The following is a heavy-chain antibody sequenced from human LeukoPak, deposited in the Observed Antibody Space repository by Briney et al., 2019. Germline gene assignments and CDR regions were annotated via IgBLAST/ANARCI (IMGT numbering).Heavy chain of an antibody. J-gene: IGHJ4*02. CDR1: GFSVTNNY. D-gene: IGHD5-24*01. CDR3: ARGDGYNFFDY. Sequence: GGSLRLSCAVSGFSVTNNYMSWVRQAPGKGLEWVSVFYVGGATYYADSVKGRFTISGDNSENTLYLQMKSLRAEDTAVYYCARGDGYNFFDYWGQGTLVTVSS. V-gene: IGHV3-53*01. CDR2: FYVGGAT.